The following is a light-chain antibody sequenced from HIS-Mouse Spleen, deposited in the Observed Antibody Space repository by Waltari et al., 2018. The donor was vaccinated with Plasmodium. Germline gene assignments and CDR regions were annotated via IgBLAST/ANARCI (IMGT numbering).Light chain of an antibody. J-gene: IGKJ2*01. CDR3: QQYYSTPYT. V-gene: IGKV4-1*01. CDR2: WAS. CDR1: KNY. Sequence: DIVMTQSQDSLAVSLGERATINNKNYLAWYQQKPGQPPKLLIYWASTRESGVPDRFSGSGSGTDFTLTISSLQAEDVAVYYCQQYYSTPYTFGQGTKLEIK.